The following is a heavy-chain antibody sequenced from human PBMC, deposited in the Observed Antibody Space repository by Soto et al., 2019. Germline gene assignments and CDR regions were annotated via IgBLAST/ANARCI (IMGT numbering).Heavy chain of an antibody. CDR3: ARTLSGSYYDY. Sequence: PGGSLRLSCAASGFTFTNYAMTWVRQAPGKGLEWVSTISGSGGDTYYAGSIKGRFAISKDTSKNQVVLTMTNMGPVDTATYYCARTLSGSYYDYWGQGTLVTVSA. D-gene: IGHD1-26*01. CDR2: ISGSGGDT. V-gene: IGHV3-23*01. J-gene: IGHJ4*02. CDR1: GFTFTNYA.